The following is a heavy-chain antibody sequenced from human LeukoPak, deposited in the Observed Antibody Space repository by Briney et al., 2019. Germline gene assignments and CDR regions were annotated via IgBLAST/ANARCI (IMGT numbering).Heavy chain of an antibody. CDR3: ANAESYRSGYDLY. CDR1: GLTFSSYA. Sequence: GGSLRLSCAASGLTFSSYAMSWVRQAPGKGLEWVSAISGSGGSTYYADSVKGRLTISRDNSKNTLYLRMNSLRAEDTAVYYCANAESYRSGYDLYWGQGTLVTVSS. J-gene: IGHJ4*02. V-gene: IGHV3-23*01. D-gene: IGHD5-12*01. CDR2: ISGSGGST.